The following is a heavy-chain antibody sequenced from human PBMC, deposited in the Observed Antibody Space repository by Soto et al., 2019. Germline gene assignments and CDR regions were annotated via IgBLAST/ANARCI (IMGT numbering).Heavy chain of an antibody. CDR3: AKGRGGSGSLTPRVDF. CDR1: GFTFNNYA. Sequence: EVQLLESGGGLVQPGGSLRLSCAASGFTFNNYAMSWVRQAPGKGLEWVSAISGGGDTTSYADSVKGRFTVSRDGSKNTLDLQMNSLRAEDTAVYYCAKGRGGSGSLTPRVDFWGQGTLVTVS. J-gene: IGHJ4*02. V-gene: IGHV3-23*01. D-gene: IGHD3-10*01. CDR2: ISGGGDTT.